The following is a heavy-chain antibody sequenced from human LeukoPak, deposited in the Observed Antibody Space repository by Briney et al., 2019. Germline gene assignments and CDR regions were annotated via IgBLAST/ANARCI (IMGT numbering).Heavy chain of an antibody. V-gene: IGHV4-34*01. J-gene: IGHJ4*02. CDR1: GGSFSGYY. CDR3: ARDRPHIAAAGGVDY. Sequence: SETLSLTCAVYGGSFSGYYWSWIRQPPGKGLEWIGSIYYSGSTYYNPSLKSRVTISVDTSKNQFSLKLSSVTAADTAVYYCARDRPHIAAAGGVDYWGQGTLVTVSS. D-gene: IGHD6-13*01. CDR2: IYYSGST.